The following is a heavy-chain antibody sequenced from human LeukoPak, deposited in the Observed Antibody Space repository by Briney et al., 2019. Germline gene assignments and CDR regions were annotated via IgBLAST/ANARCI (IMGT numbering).Heavy chain of an antibody. V-gene: IGHV1-8*02. J-gene: IGHJ4*02. CDR1: GYTFTSYG. Sequence: ASVKVSCKASGYTFTSYGISWVRQAPGQGLEWMGWMNPNSGNTGYAQKFQGRVTMTRNTSISTAYMELSSLRSEDTAVYYCARGRGRGAGSSTKHDYWGQGTLVTVSS. CDR3: ARGRGRGAGSSTKHDY. CDR2: MNPNSGNT. D-gene: IGHD1-26*01.